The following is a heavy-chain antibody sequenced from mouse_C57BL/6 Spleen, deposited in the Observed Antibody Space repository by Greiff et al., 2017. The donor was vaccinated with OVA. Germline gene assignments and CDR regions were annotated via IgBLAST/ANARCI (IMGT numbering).Heavy chain of an antibody. CDR2: ISSGSSTI. Sequence: EVQLVESGGGLVKPGGSLKLSCAASGFTFSDYGMHWVRQAPEKGLEWVAYISSGSSTIYYADTVKGRFTISRDNAKNTLFLQMTSLRSEDTAMYYCARVSSTVVSYAMDYWGQGTSVTVSS. CDR1: GFTFSDYG. CDR3: ARVSSTVVSYAMDY. J-gene: IGHJ4*01. D-gene: IGHD1-1*01. V-gene: IGHV5-17*01.